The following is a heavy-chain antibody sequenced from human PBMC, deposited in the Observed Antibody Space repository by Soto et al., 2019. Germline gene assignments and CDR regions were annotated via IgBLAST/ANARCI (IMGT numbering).Heavy chain of an antibody. CDR2: IVRDGSEK. CDR3: ARDDDYVDNGLDH. V-gene: IGHV3-33*01. CDR1: GFIFSGYG. J-gene: IGHJ4*02. D-gene: IGHD4-17*01. Sequence: QVQLVESGGGVVQPGRSLRLSCAAAGFIFSGYGMHWVRQAPGKGLEWLAVIVRDGSEKDYGDSVKGRFTVSRDNSNNMLYLEMSSLRVDDTAVYYWARDDDYVDNGLDHWGQGTLVTVSS.